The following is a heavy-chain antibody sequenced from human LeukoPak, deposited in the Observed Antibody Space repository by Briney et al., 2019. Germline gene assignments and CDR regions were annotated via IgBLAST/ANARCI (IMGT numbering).Heavy chain of an antibody. Sequence: WASVKVSCKASGDTFTSYGISWVRPAPGQGLEWMGIINPSGGRTSYAQKFQGRVTMTRDMSTSTVYMELSSLKSEDTAVYYCARDPKDDTSGYHYFDYWGQGTLVTVSS. CDR3: ARDPKDDTSGYHYFDY. CDR2: INPSGGRT. D-gene: IGHD3-22*01. V-gene: IGHV1-46*01. J-gene: IGHJ4*02. CDR1: GDTFTSYG.